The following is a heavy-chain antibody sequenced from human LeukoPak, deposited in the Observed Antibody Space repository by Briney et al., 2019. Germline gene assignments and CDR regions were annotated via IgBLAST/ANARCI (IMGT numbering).Heavy chain of an antibody. CDR1: GFTFSNYG. J-gene: IGHJ4*02. CDR2: IWHDGSGK. CDR3: AKGEYMTTVTPFGY. V-gene: IGHV3-33*06. D-gene: IGHD4-17*01. Sequence: GGSLRLSCAASGFTFSNYGMHWVRQAPGKGLEWVAIIWHDGSGKYYADSVKGRFTISRDNSKNTLYVQMNSLRAEDTAVYYCAKGEYMTTVTPFGYWGQGTLVTVSS.